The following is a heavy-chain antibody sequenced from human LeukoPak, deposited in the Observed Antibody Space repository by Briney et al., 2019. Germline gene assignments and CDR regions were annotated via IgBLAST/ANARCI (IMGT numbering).Heavy chain of an antibody. D-gene: IGHD3-22*01. J-gene: IGHJ4*02. CDR3: ARIDGYDTSDF. CDR2: ISSDGGGK. V-gene: IGHV3-30-3*01. CDR1: GFTLSTYA. Sequence: TGRSLRLSCAASGFTLSTYAIQWVRQPPGKGLEWVAVISSDGGGKFYGDSVRGRFTISRDSSKNTVYLQMNSLRPQDTAVYYCARIDGYDTSDFWGQGTLVTVSS.